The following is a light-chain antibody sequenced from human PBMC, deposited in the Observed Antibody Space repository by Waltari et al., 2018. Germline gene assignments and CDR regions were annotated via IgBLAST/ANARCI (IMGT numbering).Light chain of an antibody. CDR3: QAWDSSTVV. V-gene: IGLV3-1*01. CDR1: NLGRKY. J-gene: IGLJ2*01. CDR2: QDK. Sequence: SYELTQPPSVSVSPGQRASITCSAENLGRKYVCWYQQKPGQSPVLIIYQDKERPSGIPERFPGSNSGDTATLTISGTQTMDEGDYYCQAWDSSTVVFGGGIKLTVL.